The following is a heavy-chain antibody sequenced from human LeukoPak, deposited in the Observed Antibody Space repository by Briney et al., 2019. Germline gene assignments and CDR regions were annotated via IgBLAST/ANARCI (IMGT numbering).Heavy chain of an antibody. V-gene: IGHV4-4*07. J-gene: IGHJ4*02. D-gene: IGHD6-19*01. Sequence: SETLSLTCTVSGGSISSYYWSWIRQPAGKGLEWIGRIYTSGSTNYSPSLKSRVTMSVDTSKNQFSLKLSSVTAADTAVYYCARAKAGSSSGFQYYFDYWGQGTLVTVSS. CDR1: GGSISSYY. CDR2: IYTSGST. CDR3: ARAKAGSSSGFQYYFDY.